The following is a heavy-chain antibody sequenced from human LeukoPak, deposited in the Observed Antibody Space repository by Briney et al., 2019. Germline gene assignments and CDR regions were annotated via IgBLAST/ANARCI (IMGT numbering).Heavy chain of an antibody. CDR3: AKGAGGRGAFDY. J-gene: IGHJ4*02. V-gene: IGHV3-23*01. D-gene: IGHD6-13*01. CDR1: GFTCSSFA. Sequence: AGSLTLSCSASGFTCSSFAMRWLPQAPGKRLEGVTGISGNGGSTNYADRVKSRFTICRDNSKHTLYLQMNRLRAEGTAVYYCAKGAGGRGAFDYWGQGTLVSVSS. CDR2: ISGNGGST.